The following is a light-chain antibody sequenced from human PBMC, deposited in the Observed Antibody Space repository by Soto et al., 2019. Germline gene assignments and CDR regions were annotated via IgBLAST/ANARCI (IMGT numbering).Light chain of an antibody. CDR2: GAS. J-gene: IGKJ1*01. V-gene: IGKV3-20*01. CDR3: QQYGSSGT. CDR1: QSVSNNY. Sequence: EIVLTQSPGTLSLSPGERATLSCRASQSVSNNYLAWYQQKPGQAPRLLIYGASNTATGIQDRFSGSGSGTDFTLTISRLEPEDFAVYYCQQYGSSGTFGQGTKVDIK.